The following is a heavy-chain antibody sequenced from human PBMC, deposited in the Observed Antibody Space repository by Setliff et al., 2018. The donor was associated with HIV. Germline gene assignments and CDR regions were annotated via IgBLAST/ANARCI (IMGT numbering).Heavy chain of an antibody. CDR2: INSGTGNT. CDR1: GFIFTNYG. J-gene: IGHJ2*01. CDR3: ANSVTDASYWYFIH. D-gene: IGHD4-17*01. V-gene: IGHV1-3*01. Sequence: ASVKVSCKASGFIFTNYGIHWVRQAPGHSLEWMGFINSGTGNTIYSQKFQSRVTFSRDTSASTAYMELSSLRSDDTAVYYCANSVTDASYWYFIHWGRGSPVTVSS.